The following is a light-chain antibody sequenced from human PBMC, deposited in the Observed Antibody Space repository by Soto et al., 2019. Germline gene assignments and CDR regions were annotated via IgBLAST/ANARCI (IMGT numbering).Light chain of an antibody. Sequence: QSVLTQPPSASGTPGQRVTISCSGSSSNIGSNYVYWYQQVPGTAPKVVIYRDNQRPSGVPDRFSGSKSGTSASLAISGLRSEDEADYYCAAWDDSLTGHVVFGVGTKVTVL. CDR3: AAWDDSLTGHVV. CDR1: SSNIGSNY. V-gene: IGLV1-47*01. J-gene: IGLJ2*01. CDR2: RDN.